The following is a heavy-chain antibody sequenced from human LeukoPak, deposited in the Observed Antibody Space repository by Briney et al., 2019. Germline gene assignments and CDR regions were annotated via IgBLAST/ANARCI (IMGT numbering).Heavy chain of an antibody. CDR2: IT. Sequence: SETLSLTCTVSGYSISSGYYWGWIRQPPGKGLEWIGSITYYNPSLKSRVTISVDTSKNQFSLKLSSVTAADTAVYYCARSGGVAGIEILDYWGREPWSPSPQ. CDR1: GYSISSGYY. J-gene: IGHJ4*02. D-gene: IGHD6-19*01. V-gene: IGHV4-38-2*02. CDR3: ARSGGVAGIEILDY.